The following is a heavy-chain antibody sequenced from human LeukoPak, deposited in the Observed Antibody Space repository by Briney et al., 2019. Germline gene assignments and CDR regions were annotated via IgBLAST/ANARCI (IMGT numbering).Heavy chain of an antibody. Sequence: ASVKVSCKASGYTFTSYYMHWVRQAPGQGLEWMGIINPSGGSTSYAQKFQGRVTMTRDTSTSTVYMELSSLRSEDTAVHYCARDYPMVRGVISFDYWGQGTLVTVSS. CDR3: ARDYPMVRGVISFDY. D-gene: IGHD3-10*01. CDR1: GYTFTSYY. CDR2: INPSGGST. J-gene: IGHJ4*02. V-gene: IGHV1-46*01.